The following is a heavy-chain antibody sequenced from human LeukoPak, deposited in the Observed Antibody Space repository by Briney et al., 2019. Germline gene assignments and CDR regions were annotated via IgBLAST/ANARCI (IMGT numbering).Heavy chain of an antibody. CDR1: GFTFSSYS. J-gene: IGHJ4*02. CDR3: ARGVCSGGSCYGH. CDR2: ISSSSSTI. Sequence: PGGSLRLSCAASGFTFSSYSMNWVRQAPGKGLEWVSYISSSSSTIYYADSVKGRFTISRDNAKNSLYLQMNSLRAEDTAVYYCARGVCSGGSCYGHWGQGTLVTVSS. D-gene: IGHD2-15*01. V-gene: IGHV3-48*01.